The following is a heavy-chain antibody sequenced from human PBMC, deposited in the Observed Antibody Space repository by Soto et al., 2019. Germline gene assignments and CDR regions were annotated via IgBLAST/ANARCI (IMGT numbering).Heavy chain of an antibody. Sequence: GGSLRLSCAASGFTFSNAWMSWVRQAPGKGLEWVGRIKSKTDGGTTDYAAPVKGRFTISREDSKNTLYLQMNRLKTEGTAVYYCTTVVRRGELKDYWGQGTLVTVSS. V-gene: IGHV3-15*01. D-gene: IGHD1-26*01. J-gene: IGHJ4*02. CDR3: TTVVRRGELKDY. CDR1: GFTFSNAW. CDR2: IKSKTDGGTT.